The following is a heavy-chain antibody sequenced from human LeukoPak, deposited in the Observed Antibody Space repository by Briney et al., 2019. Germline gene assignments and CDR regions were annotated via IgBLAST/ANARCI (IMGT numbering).Heavy chain of an antibody. Sequence: GSLRLSCAASGFTFSSYAMTWVRQAPGKGLEWGSAIGGSGDSTYYAHSVKGRFTISRDNSKNTLYLQMNSLRAEDTAVYYCARDTHYYYMDVWGKGTTVTVSS. CDR2: IGGSGDST. CDR1: GFTFSSYA. J-gene: IGHJ6*03. V-gene: IGHV3-23*01. CDR3: ARDTHYYYMDV.